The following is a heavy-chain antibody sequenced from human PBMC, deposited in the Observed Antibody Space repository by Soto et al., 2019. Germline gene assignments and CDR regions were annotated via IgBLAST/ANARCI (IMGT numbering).Heavy chain of an antibody. V-gene: IGHV3-33*01. CDR1: GFTFSSYG. CDR2: IWYDGSNK. Sequence: QVQLVESGGGVVQPGRSLRLSCAASGFTFSSYGMHWVRQAPGKGLEWVAVIWYDGSNKYYADSVKGRFTISRDNSKNTLYLQMNSLRAEDTAVYYCARADSGYGSSPSGKIDYWGQGTLVTVSS. D-gene: IGHD5-12*01. CDR3: ARADSGYGSSPSGKIDY. J-gene: IGHJ4*02.